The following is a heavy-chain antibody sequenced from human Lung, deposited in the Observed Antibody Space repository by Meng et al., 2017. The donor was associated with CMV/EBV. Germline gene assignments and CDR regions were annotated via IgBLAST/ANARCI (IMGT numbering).Heavy chain of an antibody. CDR3: ARDPSNTSGRYAYFDY. D-gene: IGHD6-19*01. CDR2: ISCYNGDT. CDR1: GYTFTHHG. J-gene: IGHJ4*02. Sequence: QVQLMQSGAEVKKPGASVRVSCKASGYTFTHHGISWIRRAPGQGLEWMGWISCYNGDTNYAQKFQGRVTMTTDTSTSTAYMDLRSLRSDDTAVYYCARDPSNTSGRYAYFDYWGQGTLVTVSS. V-gene: IGHV1-18*01.